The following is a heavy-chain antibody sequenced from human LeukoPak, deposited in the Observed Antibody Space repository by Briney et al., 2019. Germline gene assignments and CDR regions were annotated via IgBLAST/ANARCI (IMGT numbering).Heavy chain of an antibody. CDR1: GGSISSHY. CDR3: ARATYGDYYNWFDP. Sequence: SETLSLTCTVSGGSISSHYWSWIRQPPGKGPEWIGYIYYSGSTNYNPSLKSRVTISVDTSKNQFSLKLSSVTAADTAVYYCARATYGDYYNWFDPWGQGTLVTVSS. V-gene: IGHV4-59*11. J-gene: IGHJ5*02. CDR2: IYYSGST. D-gene: IGHD4-17*01.